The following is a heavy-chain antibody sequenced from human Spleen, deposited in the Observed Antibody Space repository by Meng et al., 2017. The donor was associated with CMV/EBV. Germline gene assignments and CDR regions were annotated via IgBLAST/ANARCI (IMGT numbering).Heavy chain of an antibody. Sequence: SETLSLTCTVSGGSISSGGYYWNWIRQHPKKGLEWIGYIYCSGSTYYNPSLKSRVTISVDTSKSQFSLKLTSVTAADTAVYYCARQGGSYFSHWFDPWGQGTLVTVSS. J-gene: IGHJ5*02. CDR1: GGSISSGGYY. V-gene: IGHV4-31*03. CDR2: IYCSGST. D-gene: IGHD1-26*01. CDR3: ARQGGSYFSHWFDP.